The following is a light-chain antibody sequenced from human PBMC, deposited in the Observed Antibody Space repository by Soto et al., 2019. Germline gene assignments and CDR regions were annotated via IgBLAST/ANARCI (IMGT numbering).Light chain of an antibody. CDR1: RSVSNY. J-gene: IGKJ5*01. CDR3: QQRSNWPIT. Sequence: EIVLTQSPATLSLSPGESATLSCRASRSVSNYLAWYQQKPGQAPRLLIYDASSRPTDIPARFSGSGSGPDFTLTISSLEPEDFALYDCQQRSNWPITFGQGTRLEIK. CDR2: DAS. V-gene: IGKV3-11*01.